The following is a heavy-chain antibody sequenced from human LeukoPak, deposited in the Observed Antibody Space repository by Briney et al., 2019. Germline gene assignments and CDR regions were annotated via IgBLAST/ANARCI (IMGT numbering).Heavy chain of an antibody. J-gene: IGHJ4*02. CDR2: IYYSGST. CDR1: GGSISTYY. CDR3: ARSRGPYLSNGY. V-gene: IGHV4-59*01. Sequence: PSETLSLTCTVSGGSISTYYWSWIRQPPEKGLEWIGYIYYSGSTNYNPSLKSRVTISVDTSKNQFSLNLTSVTAADTAVYYCARSRGPYLSNGYWGQGTLGTVSS. D-gene: IGHD2-8*01.